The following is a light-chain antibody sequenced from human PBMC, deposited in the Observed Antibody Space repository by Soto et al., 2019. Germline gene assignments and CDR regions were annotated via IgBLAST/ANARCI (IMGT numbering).Light chain of an antibody. Sequence: QSSLTRPASVSWSTGQSITISCTGTSSDVGGYNYVSWYQQHPGKAPKFMIYDVSNRPSGVSTRFSGSKSGNTASLTISGLQAEDEADYYCNSYTTSNTRQIVFGTGTRSPS. CDR2: DVS. CDR3: NSYTTSNTRQIV. J-gene: IGLJ1*01. CDR1: SSDVGGYNY. V-gene: IGLV2-14*01.